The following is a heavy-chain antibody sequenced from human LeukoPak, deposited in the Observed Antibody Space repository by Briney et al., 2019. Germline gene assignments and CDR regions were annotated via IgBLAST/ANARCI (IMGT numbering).Heavy chain of an antibody. CDR3: ARSYIVVVPAVYFDY. D-gene: IGHD2-2*01. CDR1: GYTFSTYA. CDR2: INGGDGNT. Sequence: GASVKVPCKTSGYTFSTYAIQWVRQAPGQRLEWMGWINGGDGNTKFSQKFQGRVTITRDTSASSSYMELSSLRSEDTAVYYCARSYIVVVPAVYFDYWGRGTLVTVSS. V-gene: IGHV1-3*01. J-gene: IGHJ4*02.